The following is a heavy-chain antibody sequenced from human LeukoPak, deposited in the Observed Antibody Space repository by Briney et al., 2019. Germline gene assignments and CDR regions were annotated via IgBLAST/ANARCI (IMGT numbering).Heavy chain of an antibody. CDR1: GGSINNRSYY. D-gene: IGHD6-25*01. Sequence: PETPSVTRNVSGGSINNRSYYWGWTRHPPGNGLEWNGCFYYIGSTFYNLPLKTRHPLSLDTPKHQFSPKLHSVTPADTPVFFCAKQRKSLSSELDYWGQGTLVTVSS. V-gene: IGHV4-39*01. CDR3: AKQRKSLSSELDY. J-gene: IGHJ4*02. CDR2: FYYIGST.